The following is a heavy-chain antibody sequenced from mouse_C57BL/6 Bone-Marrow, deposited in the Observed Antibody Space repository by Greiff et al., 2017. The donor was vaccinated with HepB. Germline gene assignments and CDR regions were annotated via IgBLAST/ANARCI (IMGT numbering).Heavy chain of an antibody. J-gene: IGHJ1*03. Sequence: EVQLVESGGGLVQPGGSLSLSCAASGFTFTDYYMSWVRQPPVKALEWLGFIRNKANGYTTEYSSSVKGRITVSRDNSQSIIYRQMNALRAEDSATYYSASLLPRWYFDVWGTGTTVTVSS. CDR2: IRNKANGYTT. CDR1: GFTFTDYY. V-gene: IGHV7-3*01. D-gene: IGHD1-1*01. CDR3: ASLLPRWYFDV.